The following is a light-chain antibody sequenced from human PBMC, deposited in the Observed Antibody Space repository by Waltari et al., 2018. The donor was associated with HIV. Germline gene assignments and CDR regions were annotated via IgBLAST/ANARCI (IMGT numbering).Light chain of an antibody. J-gene: IGKJ2*01. CDR2: DAS. CDR3: QQYDNTPFT. V-gene: IGKV1-16*01. Sequence: DIQMTQSPSSLSASVGDRVIITCRSSQDIGIYLSWFQQNPGKAPKSLIYDASTLQSGVPSRFSGSGSGSDFTLTISSLQSEDFATYYCQQYDNTPFTFGLGTTLDIK. CDR1: QDIGIY.